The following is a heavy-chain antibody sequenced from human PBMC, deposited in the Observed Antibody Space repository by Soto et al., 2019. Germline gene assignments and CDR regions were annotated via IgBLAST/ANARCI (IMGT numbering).Heavy chain of an antibody. CDR1: GFTFSSYW. V-gene: IGHV3-7*02. Sequence: EVQLVESGGGLVQPGGSLRLSCAASGFTFSSYWMTWVRQTPGKGLEWVANIKQDGSEKYHVDTVKGPFTTSGDNAKNPLNQQMTSLRAEDTAVYYCARMYSSSWYGDWFDPWGQGTLVTVSS. CDR2: IKQDGSEK. CDR3: ARMYSSSWYGDWFDP. D-gene: IGHD6-13*01. J-gene: IGHJ5*02.